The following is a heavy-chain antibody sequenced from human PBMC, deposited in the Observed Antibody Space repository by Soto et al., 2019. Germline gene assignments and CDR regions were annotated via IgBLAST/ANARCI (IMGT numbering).Heavy chain of an antibody. CDR2: ISSSSSYI. J-gene: IGHJ5*02. CDR1: GFTFSSYS. Sequence: PGGFLRLSCAASGFTFSSYSMNWVRQAPGKGLEWVSSISSSSSYIYYADSVKGRFTISRDNSKNTLYLQMNSLRAEDTAVYYCAKDGGGYDYYNWFDPWGQGTLVTVSS. V-gene: IGHV3-21*04. D-gene: IGHD5-12*01. CDR3: AKDGGGYDYYNWFDP.